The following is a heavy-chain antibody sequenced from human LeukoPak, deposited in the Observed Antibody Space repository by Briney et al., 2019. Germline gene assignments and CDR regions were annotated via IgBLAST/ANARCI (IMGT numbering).Heavy chain of an antibody. CDR1: GFTVSSNY. J-gene: IGHJ3*02. Sequence: PGGSLRLSCAASGFTVSSNYMSWVRQAPGKGLEWVSAISGSGGSTYYADSMKGRFIISRDNSKNTLYLQMNSLRAEDTAVYYCANDGAYYDSSTDAFDIWGQGTMVTVSS. CDR3: ANDGAYYDSSTDAFDI. CDR2: ISGSGGST. D-gene: IGHD3-22*01. V-gene: IGHV3-23*01.